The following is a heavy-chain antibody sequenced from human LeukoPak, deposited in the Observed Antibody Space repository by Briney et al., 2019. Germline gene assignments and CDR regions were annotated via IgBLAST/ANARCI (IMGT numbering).Heavy chain of an antibody. V-gene: IGHV3-7*03. CDR1: GFMFSSNW. CDR2: IKEDGTET. J-gene: IGHJ4*02. Sequence: GGSLRLSCAASGFMFSSNWMSWGRLAPGKGLEWVANIKEDGTETYYVDSVKGRFTISRDNAKNSLYLQMNSLRVEDTAVYYCAKEGRSLQTYWGQGTLVTVSS. D-gene: IGHD5-24*01. CDR3: AKEGRSLQTY.